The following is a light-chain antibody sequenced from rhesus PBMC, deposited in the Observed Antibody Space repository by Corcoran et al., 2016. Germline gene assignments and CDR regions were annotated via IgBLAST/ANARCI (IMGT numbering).Light chain of an antibody. CDR1: QSISSW. CDR2: KAS. CDR3: QQYSSSPFA. V-gene: IGKV1-22*01. J-gene: IGKJ3*01. Sequence: DIQMTQSPSSLSASVGDTVTITCRASQSISSWLAWYQQKPGKAPKFLIYKASPLQSGDPSRFSGRGSGTDFTLSISSLRSEDFATNYCQQYSSSPFAFGPGAKLDIK.